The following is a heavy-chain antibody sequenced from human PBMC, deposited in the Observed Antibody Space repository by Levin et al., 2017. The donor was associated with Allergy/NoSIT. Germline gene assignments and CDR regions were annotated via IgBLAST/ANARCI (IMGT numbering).Heavy chain of an antibody. V-gene: IGHV1-2*02. CDR3: ARDVKSDSGYDVLDAFDI. CDR1: GYTFTGYY. D-gene: IGHD5-12*01. CDR2: INPNSGGT. J-gene: IGHJ3*02. Sequence: ASVKVSCKASGYTFTGYYMHWVRQAPGQGLEWMGWINPNSGGTNYAQKFQGRVTMTRDTSISTAYMELSRLRSDDTAVYYCARDVKSDSGYDVLDAFDIWGQGTMVTVSS.